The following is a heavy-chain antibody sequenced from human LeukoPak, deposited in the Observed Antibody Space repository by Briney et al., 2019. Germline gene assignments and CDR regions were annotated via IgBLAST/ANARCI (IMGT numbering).Heavy chain of an antibody. Sequence: GRSLRLSCAASGFTFSSYGMHWVRQAPGKGLEWVAVISYDGSNKYYADSVKGRFTISRDNSKNTLYLQMNSLRAEDTAVYYCANTSSGWYDYWGQGTLVTVSS. J-gene: IGHJ4*02. CDR1: GFTFSSYG. CDR2: ISYDGSNK. V-gene: IGHV3-30*18. D-gene: IGHD6-19*01. CDR3: ANTSSGWYDY.